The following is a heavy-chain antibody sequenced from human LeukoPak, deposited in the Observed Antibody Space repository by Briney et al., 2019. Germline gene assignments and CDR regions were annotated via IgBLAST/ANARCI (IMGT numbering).Heavy chain of an antibody. D-gene: IGHD3-22*01. CDR1: GHTFTSFG. V-gene: IGHV1-18*01. Sequence: ASVKVSCKASGHTFTSFGISWVRQAPGQGLEWMGWSSAYNGNTNYAQKFQGRVTMTTDTSTSTAYMEVRSLRSDDTAVYYCAAGVPGYDSSGYYYYYYGMDVWGQGTTVTVSS. J-gene: IGHJ6*02. CDR3: AAGVPGYDSSGYYYYYYGMDV. CDR2: SSAYNGNT.